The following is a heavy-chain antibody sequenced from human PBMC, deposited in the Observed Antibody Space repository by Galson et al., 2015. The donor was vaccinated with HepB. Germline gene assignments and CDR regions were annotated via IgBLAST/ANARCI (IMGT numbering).Heavy chain of an antibody. CDR3: AREYSTSSFYFEL. CDR2: INPNSGGT. D-gene: IGHD6-6*01. CDR1: GYTFSGYY. V-gene: IGHV1-2*04. J-gene: IGHJ2*01. Sequence: SVKVSCKASGYTFSGYYMHWVRQAPGQGLEWMGWINPNSGGTDYAQKFQGWVTMTRDTSISTAYMEVTGLKSDDTAVYYCAREYSTSSFYFELWGRGTLVTVSS.